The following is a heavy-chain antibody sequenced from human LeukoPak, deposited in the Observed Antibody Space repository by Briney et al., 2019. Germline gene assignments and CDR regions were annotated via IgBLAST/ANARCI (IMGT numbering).Heavy chain of an antibody. CDR2: ISPNSGGT. J-gene: IGHJ4*02. V-gene: IGHV1-2*06. Sequence: ASVKVSCKASGYTFTGYYMHWVRQASGQGLEWMGRISPNSGGTNYAQKFQGRVTMTRDTSISTAYMELSRLRSDDTAVYYCARVLAAAGNVYGYWGQGALVTVSS. CDR1: GYTFTGYY. D-gene: IGHD6-13*01. CDR3: ARVLAAAGNVYGY.